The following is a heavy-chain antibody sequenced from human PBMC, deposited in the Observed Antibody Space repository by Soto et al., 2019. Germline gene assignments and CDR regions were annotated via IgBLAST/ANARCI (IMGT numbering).Heavy chain of an antibody. D-gene: IGHD3-3*01. CDR3: ARDSALRFLEWPNDIPGRAFDI. V-gene: IGHV1-46*01. Sequence: GASVKVSCKASGGTFSSYAISWVRQAPGQGLEWMGGINPSGGSTSYAQKFQGRVTMTRDTSTSTVYMELSSLRSEDTAVYYCARDSALRFLEWPNDIPGRAFDIWGQGTMVTVSS. CDR2: INPSGGST. CDR1: GGTFSSYA. J-gene: IGHJ3*02.